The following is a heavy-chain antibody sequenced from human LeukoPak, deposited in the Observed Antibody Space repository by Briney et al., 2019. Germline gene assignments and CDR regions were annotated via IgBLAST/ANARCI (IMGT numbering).Heavy chain of an antibody. CDR1: GYTFTGYY. J-gene: IGHJ4*02. CDR2: INPNSGGT. D-gene: IGHD1-26*01. CDR3: ARAHRIVGATSNDY. Sequence: GASVKVSCKASGYTFTGYYMHWVRQAPGQGLEWMGWINPNSGGTNYAQKFQGRVTMTRDTSISTAYMELGRLRSDDTAAYYCARAHRIVGATSNDYWGQGTLVTVSS. V-gene: IGHV1-2*02.